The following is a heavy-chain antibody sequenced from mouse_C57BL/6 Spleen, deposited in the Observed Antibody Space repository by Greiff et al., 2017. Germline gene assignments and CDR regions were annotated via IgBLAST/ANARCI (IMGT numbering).Heavy chain of an antibody. V-gene: IGHV1-26*01. CDR3: GRDLGQGDY. J-gene: IGHJ2*01. CDR1: GYTFTDYY. D-gene: IGHD3-3*01. Sequence: EVQLQQSGPELVKPGASVMISCKVSGYTFTDYYLNWVKLSHGTSLELIGDINPNNGGTSYNQKFKGKATMTVAKSTSTAYIGLRSLTSENSTVYYCGRDLGQGDYWGQGTTLTVSS. CDR2: INPNNGGT.